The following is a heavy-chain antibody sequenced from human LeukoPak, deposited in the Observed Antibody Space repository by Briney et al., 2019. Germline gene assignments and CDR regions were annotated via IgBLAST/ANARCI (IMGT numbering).Heavy chain of an antibody. V-gene: IGHV1-69*06. J-gene: IGHJ2*01. CDR1: GGTFSSYA. CDR2: IIPIFGTA. D-gene: IGHD4-17*01. Sequence: ASVKVSCKASGGTFSSYAISWVRQAPGQGLEWMGGIIPIFGTANYAQKFQGRVTITADKSTSTAYMELSSLRSEDTAVYYCARVPSPSTYGDYGQTIANWYFDLWGRGTLVTVSS. CDR3: ARVPSPSTYGDYGQTIANWYFDL.